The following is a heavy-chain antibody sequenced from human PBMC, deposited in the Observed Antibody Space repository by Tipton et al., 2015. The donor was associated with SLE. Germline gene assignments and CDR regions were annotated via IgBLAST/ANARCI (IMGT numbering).Heavy chain of an antibody. V-gene: IGHV4-4*07. D-gene: IGHD6-13*01. CDR3: ARVVYSFSDAFDI. Sequence: TLSLTCTVSGGSISSYYWSWIRQPAGKGLEWIGRIYASGSTEYNPSLKSRVTISVDPSKNQFSLRLTSLTAADTAVYYCARVVYSFSDAFDIWGQGTLVTVSS. CDR2: IYASGST. J-gene: IGHJ3*02. CDR1: GGSISSYY.